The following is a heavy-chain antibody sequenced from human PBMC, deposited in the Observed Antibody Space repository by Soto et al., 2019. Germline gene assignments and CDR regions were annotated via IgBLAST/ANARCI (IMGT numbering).Heavy chain of an antibody. CDR2: ISYDGSNK. J-gene: IGHJ6*02. CDR1: GFTFSSYG. Sequence: AGGSLRLSCAASGFTFSSYGMHWVRQAPGKGLEWVAVISYDGSNKYYADSVKGRFTISRDNSKNTLYLQMNSLRAEDTAVYYCAKLIVATAGGGGYYYYGMDVWGQGTTVTVSS. D-gene: IGHD5-12*01. CDR3: AKLIVATAGGGGYYYYGMDV. V-gene: IGHV3-30*18.